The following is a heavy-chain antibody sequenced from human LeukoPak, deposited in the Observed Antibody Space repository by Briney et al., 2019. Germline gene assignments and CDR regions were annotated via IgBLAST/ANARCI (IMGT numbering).Heavy chain of an antibody. CDR1: GFTFSSHR. CDR3: ARDSTGWQADSFDI. J-gene: IGHJ3*02. D-gene: IGHD2-8*02. V-gene: IGHV3-7*01. Sequence: GGSLRLSCVASGFTFSSHRMSWVRQAPGKGLEWVADIKQDGSEQYYVDSVRGRFTISRDNGKNSLYLQMNSLRVEDTAVYFCARDSTGWQADSFDIWGQGTMVTVSS. CDR2: IKQDGSEQ.